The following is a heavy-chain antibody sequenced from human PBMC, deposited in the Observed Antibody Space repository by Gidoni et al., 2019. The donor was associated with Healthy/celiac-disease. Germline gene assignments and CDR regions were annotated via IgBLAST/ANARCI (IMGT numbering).Heavy chain of an antibody. CDR3: ARDSPPLGIAVYY. V-gene: IGHV3-48*02. J-gene: IGHJ4*02. CDR1: GFPFISYS. D-gene: IGHD6-19*01. CDR2: ISSSSSTI. Sequence: EVQLVESGGGLVQPGGSLSLSCSASGFPFISYSMNWVRQAPGNGLEWVSYISSSSSTIYYADSVKGRFTISRDNAKNSLYLQMNSLRDEDTAVYYCARDSPPLGIAVYYWGQGTLVTVSS.